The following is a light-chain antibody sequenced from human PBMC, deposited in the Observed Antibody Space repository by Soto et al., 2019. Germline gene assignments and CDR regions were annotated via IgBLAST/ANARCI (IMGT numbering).Light chain of an antibody. Sequence: ESVLTQSPGTLSMSPGERATLSCRASQSVSSSYSAWYQQKPGQAPRLLIYDASRRATGIPDRFSGSGSGTDFSLTISRLEPEDFAVYYCQQYGSSPFTFGPGTKVDIK. CDR1: QSVSSSY. CDR3: QQYGSSPFT. V-gene: IGKV3-20*01. CDR2: DAS. J-gene: IGKJ3*01.